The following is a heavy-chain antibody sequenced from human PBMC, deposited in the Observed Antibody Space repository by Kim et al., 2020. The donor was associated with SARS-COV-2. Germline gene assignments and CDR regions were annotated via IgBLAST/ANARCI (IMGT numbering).Heavy chain of an antibody. D-gene: IGHD6-19*01. CDR1: GASLSGYY. Sequence: SETLSLTCTVSGASLSGYYWNWIRQAPGKGLEWIGFVYDNGSPNYNASLKSRVTISVDTSKKEFYLRLTSVTAADTAVYSCARNSGYTGGWFSFWGQGTLVVVSS. CDR3: ARNSGYTGGWFSF. CDR2: VYDNGSP. J-gene: IGHJ4*02. V-gene: IGHV4-59*01.